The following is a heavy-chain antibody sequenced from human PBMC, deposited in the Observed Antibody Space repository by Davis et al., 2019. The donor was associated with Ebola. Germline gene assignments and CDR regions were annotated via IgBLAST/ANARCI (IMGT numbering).Heavy chain of an antibody. V-gene: IGHV3-7*01. CDR2: IKQDGSEK. CDR1: GFTFSNYG. J-gene: IGHJ4*02. CDR3: AREWGVCGLGECIIDY. Sequence: GESLKISCVASGFTFSNYGMHWVRQAPGKGLEWVANIKQDGSEKYYVDSVKGRFTISRDNAKNSLYLQMNSLRAEDTAVYYCAREWGVCGLGECIIDYWGQGILVTVSS. D-gene: IGHD3-10*01.